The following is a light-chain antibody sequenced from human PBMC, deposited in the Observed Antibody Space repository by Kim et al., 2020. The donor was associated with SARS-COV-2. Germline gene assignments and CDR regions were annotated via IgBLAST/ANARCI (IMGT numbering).Light chain of an antibody. V-gene: IGKV3-15*01. CDR1: QSISND. CDR2: DAS. CDR3: QQYGYWRA. J-gene: IGKJ5*01. Sequence: EIVMTQSPATLSRSPGERATLSCRSTQSISNDLPWFLQKPGQAPRVLIYDASARATGIPARFSGSGSGTEFTLTISNLQSEDFAVYYCQQYGYWRAFGQGTRLEIK.